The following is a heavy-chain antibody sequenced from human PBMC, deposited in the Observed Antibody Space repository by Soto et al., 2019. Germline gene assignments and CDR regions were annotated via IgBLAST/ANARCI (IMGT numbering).Heavy chain of an antibody. Sequence: GGSLRLSCAASGFTFSSYSMNWVRQAPGKGLEWVSSISSSSSYIYYADSVKGRFTISRDNAKNSLYLQMNSLRAEDTAVYYCARDHSSHAQSYYDYIWGRSPLDAFDIWGQGTMVTVSS. CDR2: ISSSSSYI. CDR1: GFTFSSYS. J-gene: IGHJ3*02. CDR3: ARDHSSHAQSYYDYIWGRSPLDAFDI. V-gene: IGHV3-21*01. D-gene: IGHD3-16*01.